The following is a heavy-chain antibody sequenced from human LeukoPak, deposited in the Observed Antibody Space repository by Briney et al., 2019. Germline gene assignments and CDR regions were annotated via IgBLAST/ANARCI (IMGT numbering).Heavy chain of an antibody. Sequence: PGGSLRLSCAASGFTFSDHYMDWVRQAPGKGLEYVSAISSNGGSTYYADSVKGRFTISRDNSKNTLYLQMSSLRAEDTAVYYCVKGLAYCGGDRYSYFDYWGQGTLVTVSS. CDR2: ISSNGGST. V-gene: IGHV3-64D*06. CDR1: GFTFSDHY. CDR3: VKGLAYCGGDRYSYFDY. D-gene: IGHD2-21*02. J-gene: IGHJ4*02.